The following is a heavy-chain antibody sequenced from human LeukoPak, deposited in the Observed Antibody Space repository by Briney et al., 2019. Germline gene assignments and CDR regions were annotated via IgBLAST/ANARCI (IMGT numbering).Heavy chain of an antibody. CDR3: AKEDGGYCSGGSCYDLGSLFDY. D-gene: IGHD2-15*01. CDR2: ISYDGSNK. CDR1: GFTFSGYG. Sequence: PGRSLRLSCAASGFTFSGYGMHWVRQAPGKGLEWVAVISYDGSNKYYADSVKGRFTISRDNSKNTLYLQMNSLRAEDTAVYYCAKEDGGYCSGGSCYDLGSLFDYWGQGTLVTVSS. V-gene: IGHV3-30*18. J-gene: IGHJ4*02.